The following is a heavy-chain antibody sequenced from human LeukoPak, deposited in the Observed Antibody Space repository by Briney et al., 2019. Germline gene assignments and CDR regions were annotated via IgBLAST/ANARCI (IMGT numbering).Heavy chain of an antibody. CDR1: GYTFTGYY. CDR2: INPNSGGT. D-gene: IGHD2-2*01. V-gene: IGHV1-2*02. J-gene: IGHJ5*02. Sequence: AASVKVSCKASGYTFTGYYMHWVRQAPGQGLEWMGWINPNSGGTNYAQKFQGRVTMTRDTSISTAYMELSRLRSDDTAVYYCARSPVVVPAATAWGQGTPVTVSS. CDR3: ARSPVVVPAATA.